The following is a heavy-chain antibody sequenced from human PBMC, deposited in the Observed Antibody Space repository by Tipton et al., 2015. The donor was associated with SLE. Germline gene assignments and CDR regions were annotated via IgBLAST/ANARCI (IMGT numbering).Heavy chain of an antibody. J-gene: IGHJ6*02. CDR1: GFTFSSYW. CDR2: INSDGSST. D-gene: IGHD3-10*01. Sequence: SLRLSCAASGFTFSSYWMHWVRQAPGKGLVWVSRINSDGSSTSYADSVKGRFTISRDNAKNTLYLQMNSLRAEDTGVYYCAKDSYFGSGSYFPYGMDVWGHGTTVTVSS. CDR3: AKDSYFGSGSYFPYGMDV. V-gene: IGHV3-74*01.